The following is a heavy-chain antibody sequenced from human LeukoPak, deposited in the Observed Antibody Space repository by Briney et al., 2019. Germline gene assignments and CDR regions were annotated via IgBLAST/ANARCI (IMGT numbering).Heavy chain of an antibody. CDR2: IYFSGST. CDR1: GGSISSSTYY. V-gene: IGHV4-39*01. Sequence: SETLSLTCTVFGGSISSSTYYWAWIRQPPGKGLEWIGIIYFSGSTYYNPSLKSRVTISLDTSKNQFSLKLSSVTAADTAVYYCASRTTTTYYYYYMDVWGKGTTVTVSS. CDR3: ASRTTTTYYYYYMDV. D-gene: IGHD1-26*01. J-gene: IGHJ6*03.